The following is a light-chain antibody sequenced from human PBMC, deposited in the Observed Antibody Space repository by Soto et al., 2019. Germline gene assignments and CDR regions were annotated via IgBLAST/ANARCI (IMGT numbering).Light chain of an antibody. CDR1: SSDVGSYHL. V-gene: IGLV2-23*01. J-gene: IGLJ2*01. CDR2: EGS. Sequence: QSALTQPASVSGSPGQSITISCTGTSSDVGSYHLVSWYQQHPGKAPKLMIYEGSKRPSGVSNRFSGSKSGNTASLTISGLQDEDEADYYCCSYAGSSTNVVFGGGTKLTVL. CDR3: CSYAGSSTNVV.